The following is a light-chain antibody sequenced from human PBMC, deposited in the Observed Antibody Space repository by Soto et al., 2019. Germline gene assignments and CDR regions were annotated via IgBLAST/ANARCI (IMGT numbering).Light chain of an antibody. CDR3: QQYYRPPREI. V-gene: IGKV4-1*01. Sequence: DIVMTQSPDSLAVSLGKRATINCKSSQSVLYSSNNKNYLAWYQQKPGHPPKLLIYWAYTRESGVSDRFSCSGSGTDLTVTRRSLQAEDVAVYYCQQYYRPPREILGGGSKVEI. CDR1: QSVLYSSNNKNY. CDR2: WAY. J-gene: IGKJ4*01.